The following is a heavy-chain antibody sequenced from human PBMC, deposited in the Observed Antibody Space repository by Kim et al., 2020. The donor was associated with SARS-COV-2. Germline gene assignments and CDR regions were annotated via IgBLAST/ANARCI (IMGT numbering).Heavy chain of an antibody. D-gene: IGHD5-18*01. Sequence: QKFQGRVTMTRDPSTSTVYMELSSLRSEDTAVYYCARDTRTAMGFYGMDVWGQGTTVTVSS. CDR3: ARDTRTAMGFYGMDV. V-gene: IGHV1-46*01. J-gene: IGHJ6*02.